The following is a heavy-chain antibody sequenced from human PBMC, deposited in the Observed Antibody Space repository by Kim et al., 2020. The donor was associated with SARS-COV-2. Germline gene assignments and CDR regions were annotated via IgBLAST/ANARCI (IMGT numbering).Heavy chain of an antibody. D-gene: IGHD2-21*01. J-gene: IGHJ2*01. CDR3: ARDRGIVSHDWYFDL. Sequence: AESVKGRFTISRDNGKNTVYLQMNSLTSEDTGVYYCARDRGIVSHDWYFDLWGRGTLVTVSS. V-gene: IGHV3-74*01.